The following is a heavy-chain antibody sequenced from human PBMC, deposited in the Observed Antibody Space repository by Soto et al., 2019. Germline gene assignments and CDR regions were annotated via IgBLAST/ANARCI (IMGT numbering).Heavy chain of an antibody. Sequence: SETLSLTCTVSGGSIITHYWSWIRQPPGKGLEWIGYMYYSGSTNYNPSLKSRVTISIDTSRNQFSLKLSSVTAADTAVYYCARGTFGVVKDWGQGTLVTVSS. D-gene: IGHD3-3*01. J-gene: IGHJ4*02. CDR1: GGSIITHY. V-gene: IGHV4-59*11. CDR3: ARGTFGVVKD. CDR2: MYYSGST.